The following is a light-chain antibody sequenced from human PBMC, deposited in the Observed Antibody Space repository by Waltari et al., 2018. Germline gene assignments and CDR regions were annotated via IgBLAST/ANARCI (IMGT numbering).Light chain of an antibody. CDR2: DAS. CDR3: QKYVNLPAT. J-gene: IGKJ1*01. V-gene: IGKV3-20*01. Sequence: EIVFTQSPGTLSLSPGERATLSCRASQRVGRYLAWYQPKPGQAPSLLVYDASTRATGIRDRFSCSGSGTDISLTISRLESEDFAVYYCQKYVNLPATFGQGTKVEIK. CDR1: QRVGRY.